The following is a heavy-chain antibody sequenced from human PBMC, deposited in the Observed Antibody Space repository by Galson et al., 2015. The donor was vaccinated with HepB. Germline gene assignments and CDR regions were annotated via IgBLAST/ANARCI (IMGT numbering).Heavy chain of an antibody. CDR2: IWYDGSNK. J-gene: IGHJ4*02. CDR3: ARAVDSSGYYLTDY. D-gene: IGHD3-22*01. V-gene: IGHV3-33*08. CDR1: GFTFSSYG. Sequence: SLRLSCAASGFTFSSYGMHWVRQAPGKGLEWVAVIWYDGSNKYYADSVKGRFTISRDNSKNTLYLQMNSLRAEDTAVYYCARAVDSSGYYLTDYWGQGTLVTVSS.